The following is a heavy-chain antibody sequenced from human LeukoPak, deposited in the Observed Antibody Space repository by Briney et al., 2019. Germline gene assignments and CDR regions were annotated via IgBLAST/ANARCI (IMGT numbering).Heavy chain of an antibody. CDR2: IYTSGSI. D-gene: IGHD1-7*01. J-gene: IGHJ5*02. Sequence: SETLSLTCTVSGGSISSYCWSWIRQPPGKGLEWIGYIYTSGSINYNPSLKSRVTISVDTSKNQFSLKLSSVTAADTAVYYCARHSGTTRFNWFDPWGQGTLVTVSS. CDR1: GGSISSYC. CDR3: ARHSGTTRFNWFDP. V-gene: IGHV4-4*09.